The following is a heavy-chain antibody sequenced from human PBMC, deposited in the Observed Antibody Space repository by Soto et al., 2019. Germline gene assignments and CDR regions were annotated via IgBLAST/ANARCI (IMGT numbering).Heavy chain of an antibody. J-gene: IGHJ5*02. Sequence: SETLSLTCTVSGASISGFYWSWIRKSAGKGLEWIGRINATGTTDYNPSLESRVMISVDTSKKQFSLKLRSVTAADTAVYYCVRDGTKTLRDWLDPWGQG. V-gene: IGHV4-4*07. CDR2: INATGTT. D-gene: IGHD1-1*01. CDR3: VRDGTKTLRDWLDP. CDR1: GASISGFY.